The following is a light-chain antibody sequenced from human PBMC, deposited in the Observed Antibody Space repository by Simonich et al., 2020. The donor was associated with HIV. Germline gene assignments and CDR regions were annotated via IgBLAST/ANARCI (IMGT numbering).Light chain of an antibody. CDR1: SSEVGGYNY. V-gene: IGLV2-14*01. J-gene: IGLJ3*02. Sequence: QSALTQPASVSGSPGQSITISFTGTSSEVGGYNYVSWYQQHPGKAPKLMIYYVNQRPSGVSSRFSGSKSGNTASLTISGLQAEDEADYYCTSFTSISSWVFGGGTKLTVL. CDR3: TSFTSISSWV. CDR2: YVN.